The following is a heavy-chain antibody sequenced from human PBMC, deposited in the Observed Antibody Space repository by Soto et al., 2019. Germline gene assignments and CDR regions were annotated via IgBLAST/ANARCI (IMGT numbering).Heavy chain of an antibody. D-gene: IGHD3-22*01. V-gene: IGHV1-18*01. Sequence: GASVKVSCKASGYTFTSYGISWVRQAPGQGLEWMGWISAYNGNTNYAQKLQGRVTMTTDPSTSTAYMELRSLRSDDTAVYYCARGPEWYYYDSSGYYGYYFDYWGQGTLVTVSS. J-gene: IGHJ4*02. CDR1: GYTFTSYG. CDR3: ARGPEWYYYDSSGYYGYYFDY. CDR2: ISAYNGNT.